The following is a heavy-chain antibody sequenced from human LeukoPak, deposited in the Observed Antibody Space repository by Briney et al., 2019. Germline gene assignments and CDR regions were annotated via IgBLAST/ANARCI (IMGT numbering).Heavy chain of an antibody. Sequence: PGGSLRLSRAASGFTFSSYAMSWVRQAPGKGLEWVSAISGSGGSTYYADSVKGRFTISRDNSKNTLYLQMNSLRAEDTAVYYCAKNGVGAVAGTGFWFDYWGQGTLVTVSS. D-gene: IGHD6-19*01. CDR3: AKNGVGAVAGTGFWFDY. V-gene: IGHV3-23*01. CDR1: GFTFSSYA. J-gene: IGHJ4*02. CDR2: ISGSGGST.